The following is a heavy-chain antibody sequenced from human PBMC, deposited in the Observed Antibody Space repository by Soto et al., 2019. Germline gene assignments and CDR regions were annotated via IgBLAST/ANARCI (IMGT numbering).Heavy chain of an antibody. Sequence: PSETLSLTCTVSAGSISSYYWSWIRQPPGKGLEWIGYIYYSGSTNYNPSLKSRVTISVDTSKNQFSLKLSSVTAADTAVYYCATAHYYGSGSYLWFDPWGQGTLVTSP. D-gene: IGHD3-10*01. CDR1: AGSISSYY. V-gene: IGHV4-59*01. CDR3: ATAHYYGSGSYLWFDP. CDR2: IYYSGST. J-gene: IGHJ5*02.